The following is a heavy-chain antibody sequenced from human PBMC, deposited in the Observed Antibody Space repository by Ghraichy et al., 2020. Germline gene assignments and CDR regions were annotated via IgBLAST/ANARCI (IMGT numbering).Heavy chain of an antibody. Sequence: ASVKVSCKASGYTFTGYYMHWVRQAPGQGLEWMGWINPNSGGTNYAQKFQGWVTMTRDTSISTAYMELSRLRSDDTAVYYCARVYYGGNSGQDGSYFQHWGQGTLVTVSS. J-gene: IGHJ1*01. CDR3: ARVYYGGNSGQDGSYFQH. CDR2: INPNSGGT. D-gene: IGHD4-23*01. V-gene: IGHV1-2*04. CDR1: GYTFTGYY.